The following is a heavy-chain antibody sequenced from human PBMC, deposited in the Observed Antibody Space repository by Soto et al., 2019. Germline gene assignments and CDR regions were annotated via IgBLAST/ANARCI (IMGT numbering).Heavy chain of an antibody. CDR3: ARDRGSGYCTNGVCYAHYYYYYGMDV. CDR1: GGSISSYY. J-gene: IGHJ6*02. CDR2: IYYSGST. V-gene: IGHV4-59*01. D-gene: IGHD2-8*01. Sequence: PSETLSLTCTVSGGSISSYYWSWIRQPPGKGLEWIGYIYYSGSTNYNPSLKSRVTISVDTSKNQFSLKLSSVTAADTAVYYCARDRGSGYCTNGVCYAHYYYYYGMDVWGQGTTVTVSS.